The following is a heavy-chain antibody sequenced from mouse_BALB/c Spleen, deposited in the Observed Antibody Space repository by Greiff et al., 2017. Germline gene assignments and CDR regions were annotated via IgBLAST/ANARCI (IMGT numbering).Heavy chain of an antibody. D-gene: IGHD2-3*01. J-gene: IGHJ2*01. V-gene: IGHV14-4*02. Sequence: EVQLQQSGAELVRPGASVKLSCTASGFNIKDYYMHWVKQRPEQGLEWIGWIDPENGDTEYAPKFQGKATMTADTSSNTAYLKLSSLTSEVTAVYYCNRGGGYYDYWGQGTTLTVSS. CDR1: GFNIKDYY. CDR3: NRGGGYYDY. CDR2: IDPENGDT.